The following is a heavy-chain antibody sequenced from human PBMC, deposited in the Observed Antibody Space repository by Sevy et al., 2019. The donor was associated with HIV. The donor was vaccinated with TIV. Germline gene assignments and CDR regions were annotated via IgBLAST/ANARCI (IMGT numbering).Heavy chain of an antibody. CDR3: ATTKDYYDSSGSPFDY. CDR1: GYTLTQLS. V-gene: IGHV1-24*01. D-gene: IGHD3-22*01. J-gene: IGHJ4*02. Sequence: ASVKVSYKVSGYTLTQLSMHWVRQAPGKGLEWMESFDPEDGETLYAQKFQGRVTMTEDTSTDTAYMELRSLRSEDTAVYYCATTKDYYDSSGSPFDYWGQGTLVTVSS. CDR2: FDPEDGET.